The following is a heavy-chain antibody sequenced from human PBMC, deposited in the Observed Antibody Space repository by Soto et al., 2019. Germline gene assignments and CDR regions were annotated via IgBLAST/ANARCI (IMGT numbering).Heavy chain of an antibody. V-gene: IGHV3-66*01. J-gene: IGHJ3*02. CDR3: AREGNYGTLDAFDI. CDR1: GFTVSSNY. D-gene: IGHD4-17*01. Sequence: GGALRLSCAASGFTVSSNYMSWVRQAPGKGLEWVSVIYSGGSTYYADSVKGRFTISRDNSKNTLYLQMNSLRAEDTAVYYCAREGNYGTLDAFDIWGQGTMVPVSS. CDR2: IYSGGST.